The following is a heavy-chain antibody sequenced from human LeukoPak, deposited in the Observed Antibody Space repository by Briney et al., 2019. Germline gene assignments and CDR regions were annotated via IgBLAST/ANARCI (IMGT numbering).Heavy chain of an antibody. V-gene: IGHV3-53*01. D-gene: IGHD3-22*01. CDR3: AREVRGYYFDY. Sequence: PGGSLRLSCAASGFIVSSNCMSWVRQAPGKGLEWVSAISSGGNTYYADSVKGRFTISRDNSKNTVFLQMNSLRAEDTAVYYCAREVRGYYFDYWGQGTLVTVSS. CDR1: GFIVSSNC. J-gene: IGHJ4*02. CDR2: ISSGGNT.